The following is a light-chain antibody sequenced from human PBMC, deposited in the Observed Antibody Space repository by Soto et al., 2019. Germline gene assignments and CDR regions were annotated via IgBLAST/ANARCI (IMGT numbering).Light chain of an antibody. Sequence: EIVLTQSPGSLSLSPGERATLSCRASQSVRSSFLAWYHQKPGQAPRLLIFDASRRATGIPDRFSGSGSGTDFTLTVSRLEPEDFAVYYCQQYDSSPSSLGQGTKLEIK. CDR1: QSVRSSF. J-gene: IGKJ2*01. CDR3: QQYDSSPSS. V-gene: IGKV3-20*01. CDR2: DAS.